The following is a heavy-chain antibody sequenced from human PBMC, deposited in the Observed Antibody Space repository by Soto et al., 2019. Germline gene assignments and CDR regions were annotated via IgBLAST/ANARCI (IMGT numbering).Heavy chain of an antibody. V-gene: IGHV3-74*01. CDR3: AKGPWGNYRYTLDP. D-gene: IGHD3-16*02. Sequence: EVQLVESGGGLVQPGGSLRLSCAASGFTFSNYWMHWVRQAPGKGLVWVSHINSDGSSTSYADSAKGRFTISRDNAKNTLYLQMNILRAEDTAVYYCAKGPWGNYRYTLDPWGQGTLVTVSS. J-gene: IGHJ5*02. CDR1: GFTFSNYW. CDR2: INSDGSST.